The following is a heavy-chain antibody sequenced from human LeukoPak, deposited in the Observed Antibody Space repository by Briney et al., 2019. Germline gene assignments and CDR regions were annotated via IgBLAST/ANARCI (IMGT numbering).Heavy chain of an antibody. CDR2: ISAYNGNT. J-gene: IGHJ4*02. Sequence: ASVKVSCKASGYTFTSYGISWVRQAPGQGLEWMGWISAYNGNTNYAQKLQGRVTMTTDTSTSTAYMELRRLRSGDTAVYYCARAGSGYCSGGSCYRGYDYWEQGTLVTASS. V-gene: IGHV1-18*01. CDR1: GYTFTSYG. D-gene: IGHD2-15*01. CDR3: ARAGSGYCSGGSCYRGYDY.